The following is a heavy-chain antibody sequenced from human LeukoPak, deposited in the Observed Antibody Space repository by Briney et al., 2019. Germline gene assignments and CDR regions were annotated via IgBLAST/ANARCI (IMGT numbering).Heavy chain of an antibody. CDR3: ARDISGWNDF. J-gene: IGHJ4*02. V-gene: IGHV3-7*01. CDR1: GFTFIPYW. CDR2: IKEDGRQK. D-gene: IGHD1-26*01. Sequence: GCSLRLSCVASGFTFIPYWMLWVRQAAGKGLEWVANIKEDGRQKHYVGSVKGRFTISRDNAKNSLYLQMNSLRVEDTALYYCARDISGWNDFWGRGTLVAVSP.